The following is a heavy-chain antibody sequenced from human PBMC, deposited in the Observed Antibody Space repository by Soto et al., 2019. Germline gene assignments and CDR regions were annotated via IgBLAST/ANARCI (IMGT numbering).Heavy chain of an antibody. Sequence: QITLKESGPTLVKPTQTLTLTCTFSGFSLSTSGVGVGWIRQPPGKALEWLAVIYWDDDDSYSPSLRSRLTITKDTSRNLVVLTMNNTDPVDTATYFCAHTLWNLFFDYWGQGTLVTVSS. CDR2: IYWDDDD. D-gene: IGHD1-1*01. V-gene: IGHV2-5*02. CDR3: AHTLWNLFFDY. J-gene: IGHJ4*02. CDR1: GFSLSTSGVG.